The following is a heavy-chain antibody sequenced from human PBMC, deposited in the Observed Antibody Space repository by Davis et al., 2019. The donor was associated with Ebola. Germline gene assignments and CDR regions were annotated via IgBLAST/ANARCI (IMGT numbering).Heavy chain of an antibody. D-gene: IGHD4-11*01. CDR2: IKQDGSEK. J-gene: IGHJ4*02. CDR1: GFTFSNYW. CDR3: ARGSLRVTTFSGAY. V-gene: IGHV3-7*04. Sequence: GESLRLSCAASGFTFSNYWMSWVRQAPGKGLEWVANIKQDGSEKYYVDSVKGRFTISRDNAKNTLYLQMNSLRAEDTAVYYCARGSLRVTTFSGAYWGQGTLVTVSS.